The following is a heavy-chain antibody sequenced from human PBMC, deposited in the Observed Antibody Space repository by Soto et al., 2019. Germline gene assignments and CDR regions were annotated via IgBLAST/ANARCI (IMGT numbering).Heavy chain of an antibody. V-gene: IGHV3-7*01. CDR2: INPDGSAI. CDR3: EAPPIAVAGNVCFQH. Sequence: PWGSLRLSCAASGFTFSSYWMSWVRQAPGKGLEWVANINPDGSAIYYVDSVKGRFTISRDNAKNSLYLQMNSLRAEDTAVYYCEAPPIAVAGNVCFQHWGQGTLVTVSS. D-gene: IGHD6-19*01. J-gene: IGHJ1*01. CDR1: GFTFSSYW.